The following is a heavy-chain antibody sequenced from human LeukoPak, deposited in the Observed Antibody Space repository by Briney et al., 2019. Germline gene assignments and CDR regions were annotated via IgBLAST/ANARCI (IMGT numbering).Heavy chain of an antibody. CDR1: GYTFTGYY. V-gene: IGHV1-2*02. J-gene: IGHJ5*02. Sequence: ASVKVSCKASGYTFTGYYMHWVRQAPGQGLEWMGWINPNSGGTNYAQKFQGRVTMTRDTSISTAYMELSSLRSDDTAVYYCARDLYGDYLNNWFDPWGQGTLVTVSS. CDR3: ARDLYGDYLNNWFDP. D-gene: IGHD4-17*01. CDR2: INPNSGGT.